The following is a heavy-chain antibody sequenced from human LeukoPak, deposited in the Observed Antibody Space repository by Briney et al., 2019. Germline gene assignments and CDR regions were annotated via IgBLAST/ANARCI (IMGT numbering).Heavy chain of an antibody. Sequence: GESLRLSCAASGFTFSNYGMSWVRQAPGKGLGWVSVIRGSGGGTYYADSVKGRFTISRDNSKNTVYLRMNSLRAEDTAVYYCVKARMPHCGTDCLESWGQGTLVTDSS. CDR1: GFTFSNYG. V-gene: IGHV3-23*01. CDR3: VKARMPHCGTDCLES. J-gene: IGHJ4*02. D-gene: IGHD2-21*02. CDR2: IRGSGGGT.